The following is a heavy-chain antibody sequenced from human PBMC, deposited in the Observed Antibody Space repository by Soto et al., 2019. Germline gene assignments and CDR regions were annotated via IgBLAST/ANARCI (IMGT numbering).Heavy chain of an antibody. V-gene: IGHV1-24*01. J-gene: IGHJ6*01. CDR2: FDPEDGDT. CDR3: ARDQEECGGDCEASRYYYGMVV. CDR1: GYTLSDLS. D-gene: IGHD2-21*02. Sequence: VSGYTLSDLSVASVLKTTGKALEWMGGFDPEDGDTIYAQKFQGRVTMTTDTSTSTAYMELRSLRSDDTAVYYCARDQEECGGDCEASRYYYGMVVGGQGITVSVHS.